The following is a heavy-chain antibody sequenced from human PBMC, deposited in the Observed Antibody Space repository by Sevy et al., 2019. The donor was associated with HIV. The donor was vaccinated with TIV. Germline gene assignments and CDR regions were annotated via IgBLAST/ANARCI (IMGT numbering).Heavy chain of an antibody. J-gene: IGHJ6*02. D-gene: IGHD3-10*01. Sequence: GGSLRLSCAASGFTFSDYYMSWIRQAPGKGLEWVSYISSSGSTIYYADSVKGRFTISRANAKNSLYLQMNSLRAEGTAVYYCARDLTMVRGGDYYYYYGMDVWGQGTTVTVSS. CDR1: GFTFSDYY. CDR3: ARDLTMVRGGDYYYYYGMDV. V-gene: IGHV3-11*01. CDR2: ISSSGSTI.